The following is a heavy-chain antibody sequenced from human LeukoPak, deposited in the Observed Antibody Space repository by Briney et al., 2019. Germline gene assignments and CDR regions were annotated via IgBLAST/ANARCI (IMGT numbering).Heavy chain of an antibody. CDR1: GGTFSSYA. CDR3: ATSVRRYCSSTRCYRIYFDY. J-gene: IGHJ4*02. V-gene: IGHV1-18*01. CDR2: ISAYNGNT. D-gene: IGHD2-2*01. Sequence: ASVKVSCKASGGTFSSYAISWVRQAPGQGLEWMGWISAYNGNTNYAQKLQGRVTMTTDTSTSTAYMELRSLRSDDTAVYYWATSVRRYCSSTRCYRIYFDYWGQGTLVTVSS.